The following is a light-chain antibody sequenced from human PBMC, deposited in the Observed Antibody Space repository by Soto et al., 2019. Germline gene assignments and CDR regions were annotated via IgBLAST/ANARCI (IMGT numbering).Light chain of an antibody. CDR1: RANIGAGYD. CDR3: QSYDSSLSGLYV. CDR2: GNR. V-gene: IGLV1-40*01. J-gene: IGLJ1*01. Sequence: QPVLTQPPSVSGAPGQRVTISCTGSRANIGAGYDVHWYQQLPGTAPKLLIYGNRNRPSGVPDRFSGSKSGTSASLAITGLQAEDEADYYCQSYDSSLSGLYVFGIGTKLTVL.